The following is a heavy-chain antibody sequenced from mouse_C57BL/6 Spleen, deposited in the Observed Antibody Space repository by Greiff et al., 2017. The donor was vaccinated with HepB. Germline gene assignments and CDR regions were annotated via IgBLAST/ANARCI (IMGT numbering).Heavy chain of an antibody. J-gene: IGHJ4*01. D-gene: IGHD2-13*01. CDR3: TRGDYVGYYAMDY. CDR1: GFTFSNYW. Sequence: EVKLVESGGGLVQPGGSMKLSCAASGFTFSNYWMSWVRQSPEKGLEWVAQIRMKSDNYATHYAASVKGRFTISRDNSKSSVYLQMNNLRAEDTAIYYCTRGDYVGYYAMDYWGQGTSVTVSS. V-gene: IGHV6-3*01. CDR2: IRMKSDNYAT.